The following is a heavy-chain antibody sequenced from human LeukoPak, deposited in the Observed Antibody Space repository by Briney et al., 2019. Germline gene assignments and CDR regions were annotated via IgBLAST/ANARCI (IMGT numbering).Heavy chain of an antibody. CDR1: GFTFSSYG. Sequence: GRSLRLSCAASGFTFSSYGMHWVRQAPGKGLEWVAVISYDGNNKYYADSVKGRFTISRDNSKNTLYLQMNSLRAEDTAVYYCAKEGMVRGAIWGNYYYYYYMDVWGKGTTVTVSS. J-gene: IGHJ6*03. V-gene: IGHV3-30*18. CDR3: AKEGMVRGAIWGNYYYYYYMDV. D-gene: IGHD3-10*01. CDR2: ISYDGNNK.